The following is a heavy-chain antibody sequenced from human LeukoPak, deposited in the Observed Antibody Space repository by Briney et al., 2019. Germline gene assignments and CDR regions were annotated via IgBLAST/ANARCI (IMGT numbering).Heavy chain of an antibody. J-gene: IGHJ5*02. CDR2: ISGSGGST. V-gene: IGHV3-23*01. Sequence: GGSLRLSCAASGFTFSSYAMSWVRQAPGKGLEWVSAISGSGGSTYYADSVRGRFIISRDNSKNTLYLQMNSLRAEDTAVYYCAKGSSGGNWFDPWGQGTLVTVSS. D-gene: IGHD6-13*01. CDR1: GFTFSSYA. CDR3: AKGSSGGNWFDP.